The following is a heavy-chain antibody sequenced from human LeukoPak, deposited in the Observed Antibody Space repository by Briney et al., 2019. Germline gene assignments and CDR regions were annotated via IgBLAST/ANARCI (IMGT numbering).Heavy chain of an antibody. J-gene: IGHJ4*02. CDR2: MNPNSGNT. CDR1: GYTFTSYD. Sequence: ASVTVSCKSSGYTFTSYDINLVRQAPGPGIEWMGWMNPNSGNTGYAQKFQGRVTITRNTSISTAYMYLSSLRSEDTAVYYCARGSYMVRGVWGQGTLVTVSS. CDR3: ARGSYMVRGV. V-gene: IGHV1-8*03. D-gene: IGHD3-10*01.